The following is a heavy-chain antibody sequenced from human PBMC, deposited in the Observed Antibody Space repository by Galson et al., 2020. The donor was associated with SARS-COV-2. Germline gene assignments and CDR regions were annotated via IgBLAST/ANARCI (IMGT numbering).Heavy chain of an antibody. D-gene: IGHD3-3*01. CDR2: IYTSGST. J-gene: IGHJ4*02. CDR3: ARAPYDFWRD. CDR1: GGSFSSGSYY. V-gene: IGHV4-61*09. Sequence: SETLSLTCTVPGGSFSSGSYYWNWIRQPAGKGLEWIGHIYTSGSTNYNPSLKSRVTISVDTSKNQFSLKLSSVTAADTAVYYCARAPYDFWRDGGQGTLVTVSS.